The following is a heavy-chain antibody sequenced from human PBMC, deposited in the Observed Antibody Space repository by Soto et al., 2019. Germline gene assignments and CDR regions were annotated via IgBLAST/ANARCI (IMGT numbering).Heavy chain of an antibody. J-gene: IGHJ4*02. D-gene: IGHD6-19*01. CDR2: IYSGGST. Sequence: GGSLRLSCAASGFTVSSNYMSWVRQAPGKGLEWVSVIYSGGSTYYADSVKGRFTISRDNSKSTLYLQMNSLRPEDTAVYYCAKDGATPVAARFLDSWGQGTPVTVSS. CDR3: AKDGATPVAARFLDS. V-gene: IGHV3-53*05. CDR1: GFTVSSNY.